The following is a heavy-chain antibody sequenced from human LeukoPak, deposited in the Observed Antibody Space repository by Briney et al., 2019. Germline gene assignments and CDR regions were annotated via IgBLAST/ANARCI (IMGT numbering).Heavy chain of an antibody. V-gene: IGHV3-7*01. J-gene: IGHJ1*01. CDR1: GFTFSSYW. Sequence: GGSLRLSCAASGFTFSSYWMSWVRQAPGKGLEWVANIKQGGSEKYYVDSVKGRFTISRDNAKNSLYLQMNSLRAEDTAVYYCARHVRYSSGWFKYFQHWGQGTLVTVSS. CDR3: ARHVRYSSGWFKYFQH. D-gene: IGHD6-19*01. CDR2: IKQGGSEK.